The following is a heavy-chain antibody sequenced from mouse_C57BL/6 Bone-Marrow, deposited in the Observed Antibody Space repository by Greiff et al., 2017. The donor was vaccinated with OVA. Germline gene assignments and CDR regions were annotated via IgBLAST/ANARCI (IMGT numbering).Heavy chain of an antibody. CDR1: GYTFTSYW. CDR3: ARMSYYGGDY. D-gene: IGHD1-1*01. J-gene: IGHJ2*01. Sequence: VQLQQPGAELVKPGASVKLSCKASGYTFTSYWLQWVKQRPGQGLEWIGEIDPSDSYPYFNQKFKGKATLTVDTSSITAYMQLSSLTSEDSAVYYCARMSYYGGDYWGQGTTLTVSS. V-gene: IGHV1-50*01. CDR2: IDPSDSYP.